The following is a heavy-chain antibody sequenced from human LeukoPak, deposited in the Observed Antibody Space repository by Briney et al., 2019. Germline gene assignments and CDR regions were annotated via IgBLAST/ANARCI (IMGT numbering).Heavy chain of an antibody. CDR2: IYYSGST. CDR3: ARDALGYCSSTSCYAFDI. J-gene: IGHJ3*02. V-gene: IGHV4-30-4*08. Sequence: SQTLSLTCTVSGGSISSGDYYWSWIRQPPGKGLEWIGYIYYSGSTYYNPFLKSRVTISVDTSKNQFSLKLSSVTAADTAVYYCARDALGYCSSTSCYAFDIWGQGTMVTVSS. CDR1: GGSISSGDYY. D-gene: IGHD2-2*01.